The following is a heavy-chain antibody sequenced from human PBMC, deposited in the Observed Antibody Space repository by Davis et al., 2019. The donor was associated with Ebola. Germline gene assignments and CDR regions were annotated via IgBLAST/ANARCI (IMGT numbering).Heavy chain of an antibody. J-gene: IGHJ6*02. Sequence: PGGSLRLSCTASGFNFSLYGMHWVRQAPGKGLEWVAVVSYDGSNKYYADSVRGRFTISRDNSKNTLYLQMNSLRAEDTAVYYCARETYYDFWSGYPENYYGMDVWGQGTTVTVSS. V-gene: IGHV3-30*03. CDR1: GFNFSLYG. CDR3: ARETYYDFWSGYPENYYGMDV. CDR2: VSYDGSNK. D-gene: IGHD3-3*01.